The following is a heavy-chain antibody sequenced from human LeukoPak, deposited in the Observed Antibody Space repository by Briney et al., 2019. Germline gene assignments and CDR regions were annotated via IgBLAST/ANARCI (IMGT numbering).Heavy chain of an antibody. Sequence: PGGSLRLSCAASGFTFSSYGMHWVRQAPGKGLEWVAFIRYDGSNKYYADSVKGRFTISRDNSKNTLYLQMNSLRAEDTAVYYCAKDKDIVVVPAARSFDIWGQETMVTVSS. D-gene: IGHD2-2*01. CDR1: GFTFSSYG. J-gene: IGHJ3*02. CDR3: AKDKDIVVVPAARSFDI. V-gene: IGHV3-30*02. CDR2: IRYDGSNK.